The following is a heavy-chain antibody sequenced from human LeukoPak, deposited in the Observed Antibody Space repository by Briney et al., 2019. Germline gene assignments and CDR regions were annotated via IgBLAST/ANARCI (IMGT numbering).Heavy chain of an antibody. D-gene: IGHD3-22*01. CDR2: INHSGST. CDR3: AREGYYDSSGLWRNAFDI. J-gene: IGHJ3*02. V-gene: IGHV4-34*01. Sequence: SETLSLTCAVYGGSFSGYYWSWIRQPPGKGLEWIGEINHSGSTNYNPSLKSRVTISVDTSKNQFSLKLSSVTAADTAVYYCAREGYYDSSGLWRNAFDIWGQGTMVTVSS. CDR1: GGSFSGYY.